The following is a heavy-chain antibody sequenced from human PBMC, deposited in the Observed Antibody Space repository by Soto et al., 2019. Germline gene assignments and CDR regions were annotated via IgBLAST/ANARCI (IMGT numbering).Heavy chain of an antibody. CDR2: INAGNGNK. V-gene: IGHV1-3*05. CDR3: AREPGYSSGWYPDAFDI. CDR1: GYTFTSYA. J-gene: IGHJ3*02. D-gene: IGHD6-19*01. Sequence: QVQLVQAGAEEKKPGASVKVSCKASGYTFTSYAMHWVRQAPGQRLEWMGWINAGNGNKNYSQKFQGRGTITRDTSASTAYMELSSLRSEDTAVYYCAREPGYSSGWYPDAFDIWGQGTMVTVSS.